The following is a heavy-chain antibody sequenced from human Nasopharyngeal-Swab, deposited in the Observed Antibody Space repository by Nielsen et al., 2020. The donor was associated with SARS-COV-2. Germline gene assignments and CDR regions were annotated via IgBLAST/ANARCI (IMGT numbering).Heavy chain of an antibody. Sequence: GESLKIPCAASGFTFRSYWMSWVRQAPGKGLEWVANIKQDGSEKYYVDSVKGRFTISRDNAKNSLYLQMNSLRAEDTAVYYCARDSKVRVVGFDYWGQGTLVTVSS. CDR1: GFTFRSYW. CDR2: IKQDGSEK. CDR3: ARDSKVRVVGFDY. V-gene: IGHV3-7*01. D-gene: IGHD3-10*01. J-gene: IGHJ4*02.